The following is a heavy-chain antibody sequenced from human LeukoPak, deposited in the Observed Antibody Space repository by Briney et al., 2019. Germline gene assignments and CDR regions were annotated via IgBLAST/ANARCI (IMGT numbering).Heavy chain of an antibody. CDR1: GFTVSNAR. V-gene: IGHV3-15*01. CDR2: IKSKTDGGAT. Sequence: GGSLRLSCAASGFTVSNARMSWVRQAPGKGLEWVGRIKSKTDGGATDYAAPVKGRFTISRDDSKNTLYLQMNSLKSEDTAVYYCTTDKYSSGWYGGFDNWGQGTLVTVSS. J-gene: IGHJ4*02. D-gene: IGHD6-19*01. CDR3: TTDKYSSGWYGGFDN.